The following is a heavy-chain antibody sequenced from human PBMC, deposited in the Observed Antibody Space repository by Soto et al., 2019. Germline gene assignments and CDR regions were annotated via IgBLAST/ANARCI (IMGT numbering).Heavy chain of an antibody. CDR1: GGSISSSNW. Sequence: QVQLQESGPGLVKPSGTLSLTCAVSGGSISSSNWWSWVRQPPGKGLEWIGEIYHSGSTNYNPSLKSRLTVSVDKSKTQFSRKLSSVTAADTAVYYCARVTYSHDSTKSYGMDVWGQGTTVTVSS. V-gene: IGHV4-4*02. D-gene: IGHD3-22*01. CDR3: ARVTYSHDSTKSYGMDV. CDR2: IYHSGST. J-gene: IGHJ6*02.